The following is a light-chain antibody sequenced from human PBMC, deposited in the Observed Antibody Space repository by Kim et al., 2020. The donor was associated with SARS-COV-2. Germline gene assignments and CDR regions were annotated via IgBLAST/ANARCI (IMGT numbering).Light chain of an antibody. V-gene: IGKV3-15*01. CDR1: QYTGTN. CDR2: GAS. J-gene: IGKJ4*01. Sequence: VSPGERPTPSCRASQYTGTNLAWYQQKPGQAPRLVIFGASTRATGMTARFSGSGSGTNFTLSISSLQSEDFAVYYCQQYNAWPLTFGGGTKVDIK. CDR3: QQYNAWPLT.